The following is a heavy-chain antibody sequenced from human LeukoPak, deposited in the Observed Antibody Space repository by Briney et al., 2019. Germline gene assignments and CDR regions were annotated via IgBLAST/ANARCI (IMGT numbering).Heavy chain of an antibody. Sequence: ASVKVSCKASGYTFTSYYMHWVRQAPGQGLEWMGIINPSGGSTSYAQKFQGRVTMTRDTSTSTVYMELNSLRAEDTAVYYCARDGWTGSSVGAFDIWGQGTMVTVSS. J-gene: IGHJ3*02. V-gene: IGHV1-46*01. CDR1: GYTFTSYY. CDR2: INPSGGST. CDR3: ARDGWTGSSVGAFDI. D-gene: IGHD3-10*01.